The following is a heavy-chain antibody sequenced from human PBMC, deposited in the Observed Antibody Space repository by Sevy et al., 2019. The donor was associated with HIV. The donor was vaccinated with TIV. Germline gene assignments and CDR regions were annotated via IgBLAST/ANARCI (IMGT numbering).Heavy chain of an antibody. Sequence: ASVKVSCKASGYTFTSYDINWVRQATGQGLEWMGWMNPNSGNTGYAQKFQGRVTMTRNTSISTAYMELSSLRSEDTAVYYCARLSSSKIRYYYYGMDVWGQGTTVTVSS. D-gene: IGHD6-13*01. V-gene: IGHV1-8*01. J-gene: IGHJ6*02. CDR1: GYTFTSYD. CDR3: ARLSSSKIRYYYYGMDV. CDR2: MNPNSGNT.